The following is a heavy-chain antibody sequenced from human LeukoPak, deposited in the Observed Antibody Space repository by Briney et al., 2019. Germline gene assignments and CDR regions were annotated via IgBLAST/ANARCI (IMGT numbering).Heavy chain of an antibody. CDR3: ARAYSSYYYYMDV. J-gene: IGHJ6*03. Sequence: KASETLSLTCAVYGGSFSGYYWSWIRQPPGKGLEWIGEINHSGSTNYNPSLKSRVTISVDTSKNQFSLKLSSVTAADTAVYYCARAYSSYYYYMDVWGKGTTVTISS. V-gene: IGHV4-34*01. D-gene: IGHD5-18*01. CDR2: INHSGST. CDR1: GGSFSGYY.